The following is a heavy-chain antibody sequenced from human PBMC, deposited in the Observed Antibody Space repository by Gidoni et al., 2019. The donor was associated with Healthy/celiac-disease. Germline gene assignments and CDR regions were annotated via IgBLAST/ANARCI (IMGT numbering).Heavy chain of an antibody. CDR1: GFTFSNAW. CDR2: SKSKTDGGTT. J-gene: IGHJ4*02. V-gene: IGHV3-15*01. Sequence: EVQLVESGGGLVKPGGSLRLSCAASGFTFSNAWMSWVRQAPGKGLEWVGRSKSKTDGGTTDYAAPVKGRFTISRDDSKNTLYLQMNSLKTEDTAVYYCTTGYYGTFDYWGQGTLVTVSS. CDR3: TTGYYGTFDY. D-gene: IGHD3-10*01.